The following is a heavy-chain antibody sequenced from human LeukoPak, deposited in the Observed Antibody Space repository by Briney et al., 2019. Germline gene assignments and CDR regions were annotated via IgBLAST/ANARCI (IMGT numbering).Heavy chain of an antibody. CDR2: INPNSGGT. V-gene: IGHV1-2*02. CDR1: GYTFTGYY. Sequence: ASVKVSCKASGYTFTGYYMHWVRQAPGQGLEWMGWINPNSGGTSYAQKFQGRITMSRDTSTSTVYMELSSLRSEDTAFYYCATDHSMANTAWWFDPWGQGTLVTVSS. D-gene: IGHD5-24*01. CDR3: ATDHSMANTAWWFDP. J-gene: IGHJ5*02.